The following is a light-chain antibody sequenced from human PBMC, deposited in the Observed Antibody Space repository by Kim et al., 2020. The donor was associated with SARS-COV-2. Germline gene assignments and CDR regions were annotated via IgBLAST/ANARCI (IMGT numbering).Light chain of an antibody. CDR2: AAS. CDR1: QGISNY. Sequence: SSLSASVGDRVTITGRASQGISNYLAWYQQKPGKVPKILIYAASTLQSGVPSRFSGSGSGTDFTLTISSLQPEDVATYYCQRGLTFGGGTKVDIK. J-gene: IGKJ4*01. CDR3: QRGLT. V-gene: IGKV1-27*01.